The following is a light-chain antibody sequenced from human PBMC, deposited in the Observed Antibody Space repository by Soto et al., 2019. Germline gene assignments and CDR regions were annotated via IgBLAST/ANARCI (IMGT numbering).Light chain of an antibody. Sequence: TQTPSSLCASVRDSITITFLASRDIGNDLGWYQQKPGKPPKVLIYGASNLQSGVPSRFSGSGSGTDFTLTISSLQPEDFATYYCLQHNSYPLTFGGGTKVDIK. V-gene: IGKV1-17*01. CDR2: GAS. J-gene: IGKJ4*01. CDR1: RDIGND. CDR3: LQHNSYPLT.